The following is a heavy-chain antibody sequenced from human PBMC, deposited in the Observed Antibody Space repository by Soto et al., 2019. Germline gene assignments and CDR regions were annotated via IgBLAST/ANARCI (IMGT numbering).Heavy chain of an antibody. D-gene: IGHD3-10*01. CDR3: ARDRRGLWFGELLYGY. CDR1: GYTFTSYG. CDR2: ISAYNGNT. Sequence: QVQLVQSGAEVKKPGASVKVSCKASGYTFTSYGISWVRQAPGQGLEWMGWISAYNGNTNYAQKRQGRVTMTTDTSTSTADMELRSLRSDDTAVYYCARDRRGLWFGELLYGYWGQVTRVTVSS. J-gene: IGHJ4*02. V-gene: IGHV1-18*01.